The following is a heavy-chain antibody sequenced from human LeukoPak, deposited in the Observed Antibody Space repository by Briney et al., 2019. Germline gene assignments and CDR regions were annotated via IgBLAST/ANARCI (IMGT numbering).Heavy chain of an antibody. CDR3: AKSATMVRGVNDAFDI. CDR2: ISGSGVST. Sequence: PGGSLRLSCAASGFTFSSYAMSWVRQAPGKGLESVSAISGSGVSTYYADSVKGRFTISRDNSKNTLYLQMNSLRAEDTAVYYCAKSATMVRGVNDAFDIWGQGTMVTVSS. D-gene: IGHD3-10*01. CDR1: GFTFSSYA. V-gene: IGHV3-23*01. J-gene: IGHJ3*02.